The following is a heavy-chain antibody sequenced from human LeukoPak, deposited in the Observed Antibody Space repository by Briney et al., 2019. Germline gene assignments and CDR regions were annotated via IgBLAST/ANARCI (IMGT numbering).Heavy chain of an antibody. D-gene: IGHD6-13*01. V-gene: IGHV3-53*01. CDR3: ARDVHSISWYNWFDP. J-gene: IGHJ5*02. CDR2: IYSGGST. Sequence: LGGSLRLSCAASGFTASSNYMSWVRPAPGKVLEWGSVIYSGGSTYYADSVKGRFTISRDNSKNTLYLQMNSLRSEDTAVYYCARDVHSISWYNWFDPWGQGTLVTVSS. CDR1: GFTASSNY.